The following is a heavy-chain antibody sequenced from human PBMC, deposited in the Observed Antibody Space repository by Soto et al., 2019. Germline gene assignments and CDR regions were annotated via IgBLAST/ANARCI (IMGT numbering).Heavy chain of an antibody. CDR3: ARLGFQIVVVHTNCFDP. V-gene: IGHV4-39*01. CDR2: IYYSGST. D-gene: IGHD3-22*01. CDR1: GGSISSSSYY. J-gene: IGHJ5*02. Sequence: SETLSLTCTVSGGSISSSSYYWGWIRQPPGKGLEWIGSIYYSGSTYYNPSLKSRVTISVDTSKNQFSLKLSSVTAADTAVYYCARLGFQIVVVHTNCFDPWGQGTLVTVSS.